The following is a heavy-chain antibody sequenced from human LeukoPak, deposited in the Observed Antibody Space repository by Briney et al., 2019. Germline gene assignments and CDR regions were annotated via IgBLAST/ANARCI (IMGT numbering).Heavy chain of an antibody. CDR2: IYYSGST. V-gene: IGHV4-59*08. CDR1: GGSISSYY. CDR3: ARGYSSGWYWGPRGMDV. Sequence: SETLSLTRTVSGGSISSYYWSWIRQPPGKGLEWIGYIYYSGSTNYNPSLKSRITISVDTSENQFSLKLSSVTAADTAVYYCARGYSSGWYWGPRGMDVWGQGTTVTVS. D-gene: IGHD6-19*01. J-gene: IGHJ6*02.